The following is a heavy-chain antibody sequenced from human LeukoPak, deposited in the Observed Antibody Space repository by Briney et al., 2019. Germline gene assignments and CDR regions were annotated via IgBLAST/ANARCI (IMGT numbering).Heavy chain of an antibody. V-gene: IGHV3-74*01. D-gene: IGHD4-23*01. Sequence: GGSLRLSCAASGFTFSNYWMHWVRQVPGKGLVWVSRINSDGSSTTYADSVKGRFIISRDNAKNTLYLQVDSLRAEDTAVYYCARGYGGNPAGAFDIWGQGTMVTVSS. J-gene: IGHJ3*02. CDR1: GFTFSNYW. CDR2: INSDGSST. CDR3: ARGYGGNPAGAFDI.